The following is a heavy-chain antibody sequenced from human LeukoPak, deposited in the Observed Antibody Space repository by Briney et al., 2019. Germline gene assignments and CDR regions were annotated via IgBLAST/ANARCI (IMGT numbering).Heavy chain of an antibody. CDR2: INHSGST. Sequence: SETLSLTCAVYGGSFSGYYWSWIRQPPGKGLEWIGEINHSGSTNHNPSLKSRVAISVDTSKNQFSLKLSSVTAADTAVYYCARATSMVTYYYYGMDVWGQGTTVTVSS. D-gene: IGHD5-18*01. CDR1: GGSFSGYY. CDR3: ARATSMVTYYYYGMDV. J-gene: IGHJ6*02. V-gene: IGHV4-34*01.